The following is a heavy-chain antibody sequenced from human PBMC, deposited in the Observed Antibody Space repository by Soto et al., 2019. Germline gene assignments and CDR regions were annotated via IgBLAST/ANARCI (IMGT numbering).Heavy chain of an antibody. CDR1: GDSMTRSVW. CDR3: ARKAWVRFDY. V-gene: IGHV4-4*02. J-gene: IGHJ4*02. CDR2: VFHTGNT. D-gene: IGHD7-27*01. Sequence: QVQMQESGPGLVKPSGTLSLTCTVSGDSMTRSVWWTWVRQPPGKGLEWIGEVFHTGNTNYNPSLKSRVTMSVDKCTNEFSLKVTSVTAADTAIYYCARKAWVRFDYWGQGALVTVSS.